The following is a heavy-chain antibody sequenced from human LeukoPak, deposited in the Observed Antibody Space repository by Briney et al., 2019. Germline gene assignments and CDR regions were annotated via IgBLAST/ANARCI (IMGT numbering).Heavy chain of an antibody. CDR3: ARDRVDSSGYYYYYGVDV. Sequence: TSETLSLTCTVSGGSIRSYFWGWIRQPAGGGLEWIGRIYTSGSTSYNPSLKSRVTMSVDTSTNQLSLKLSSVTAADTAVYYCARDRVDSSGYYYYYGVDVWGQGTTVTVSS. D-gene: IGHD3-22*01. CDR1: GGSIRSYF. V-gene: IGHV4-4*07. J-gene: IGHJ6*02. CDR2: IYTSGST.